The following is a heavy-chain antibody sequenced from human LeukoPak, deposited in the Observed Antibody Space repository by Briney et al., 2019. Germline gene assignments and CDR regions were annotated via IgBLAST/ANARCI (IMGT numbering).Heavy chain of an antibody. J-gene: IGHJ4*02. CDR1: GFTFSPSW. V-gene: IGHV3-74*01. D-gene: IGHD2-21*02. CDR2: IKNDGSVT. CDR3: IKDVTPGGLDY. Sequence: GGSLRLSCAASGFTFSPSWMHWVRQVPGKGLVWVSRIKNDGSVTTYADSVKGRFTISRDNARNSLYLQMNSLRVDDTALYYCIKDVTPGGLDYWGQGTLVTVSS.